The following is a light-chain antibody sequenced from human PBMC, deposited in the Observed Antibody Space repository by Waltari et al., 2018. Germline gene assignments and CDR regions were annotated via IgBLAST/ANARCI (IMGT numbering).Light chain of an antibody. Sequence: DIQMTQSPSSLSASVGDIVSITCQASQDIRNFLNWFQLKPGKSPKVLIYDASNLETGVPSRFSGRKSGTEFTLTISGLQPEDFATYFCQQYYDLPLTFSGGTKVEI. J-gene: IGKJ4*01. CDR3: QQYYDLPLT. CDR2: DAS. V-gene: IGKV1-33*01. CDR1: QDIRNF.